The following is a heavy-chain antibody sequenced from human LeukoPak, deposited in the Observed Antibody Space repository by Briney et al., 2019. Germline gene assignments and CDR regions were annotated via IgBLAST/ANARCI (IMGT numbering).Heavy chain of an antibody. V-gene: IGHV3-23*01. CDR1: GFTFSSYA. CDR3: AKDFTVVVTAIVDY. CDR2: ISGSGGST. D-gene: IGHD2-21*02. Sequence: GGSLRLSCAAPGFTFSSYAMSWARQAPGKGLEWVSAISGSGGSTYYADSVKGRFTISRDNSKNTLYLQMNSLRAEDTAVYYCAKDFTVVVTAIVDYWGQGTLVTVSS. J-gene: IGHJ4*02.